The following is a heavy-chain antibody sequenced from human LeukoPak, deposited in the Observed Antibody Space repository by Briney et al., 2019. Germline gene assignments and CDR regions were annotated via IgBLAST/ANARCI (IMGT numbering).Heavy chain of an antibody. J-gene: IGHJ4*02. Sequence: PGGSLRLSCSASGFTFSTYNMNWVRQAPGKGLEWVSSISSSSSYIYYADSLKGRFTISRDNAKNSLYLQMNSLRAEDTAVYYCARDQNWAFDYWGQGTLVTVSS. CDR1: GFTFSTYN. D-gene: IGHD7-27*01. CDR3: ARDQNWAFDY. CDR2: ISSSSSYI. V-gene: IGHV3-21*01.